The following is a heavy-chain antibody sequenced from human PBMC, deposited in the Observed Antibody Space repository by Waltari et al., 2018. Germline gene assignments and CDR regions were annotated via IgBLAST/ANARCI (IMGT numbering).Heavy chain of an antibody. V-gene: IGHV4-39*01. Sequence: QLQLQESGPGLVKPSETLSLTCTVSCGSISSSSYYWGWNRHPPGKGLEWTGSIYYSGSTYYNPSLKSRVTISVDTSKNQFSLKLSSVTAADTAVYYCARGVVPAAREVGWFDPWGQGTLVTVSS. D-gene: IGHD2-2*01. CDR1: CGSISSSSYY. CDR3: ARGVVPAAREVGWFDP. CDR2: IYYSGST. J-gene: IGHJ5*02.